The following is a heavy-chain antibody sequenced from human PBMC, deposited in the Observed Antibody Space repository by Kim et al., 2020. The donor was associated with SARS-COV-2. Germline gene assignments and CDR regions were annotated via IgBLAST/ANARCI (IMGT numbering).Heavy chain of an antibody. V-gene: IGHV4-59*08. CDR2: IYYSGST. D-gene: IGHD6-19*01. J-gene: IGHJ3*02. CDR1: GGSIGSYY. Sequence: SETLSLTCTVSGGSIGSYYWSWIRQPPGKGLEWIGYIYYSGSTNYNPSLKSRVTISVDTSKNQFSLQLSSVTAADTAVYYCARRPPQWPCLFDIWCHGT. CDR3: ARRPPQWPCLFDI.